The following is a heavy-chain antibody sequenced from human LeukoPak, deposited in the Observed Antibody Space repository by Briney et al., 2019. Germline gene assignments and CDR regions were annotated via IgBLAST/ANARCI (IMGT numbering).Heavy chain of an antibody. V-gene: IGHV4-59*13. CDR3: ARGPSSYYFES. CDR1: GGSISTFY. Sequence: SETLSLTCTVSGGSISTFYWSWIRQAPGKGLEYIGYIYYSGSTNYNPSLESRVTLSVDTSQNQFSLILSSVTAADTAVYYCARGPSSYYFESWGQGTLVTVSS. CDR2: IYYSGST. J-gene: IGHJ4*02. D-gene: IGHD2-15*01.